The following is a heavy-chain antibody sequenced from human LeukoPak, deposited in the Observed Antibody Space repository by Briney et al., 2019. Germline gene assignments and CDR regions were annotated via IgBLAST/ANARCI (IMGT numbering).Heavy chain of an antibody. CDR3: ARGPLNWFDP. CDR1: GGSISSYY. CDR2: IYYSGST. Sequence: SSETLSLTCTVSGGSISSYYWSWIRQPPGKGLEWIGYIYYSGSTNYNPSLKSRVTISVDTSKNQFSLKLSSVTAADTAVYHCARGPLNWFDPWGQGTLVTVSS. J-gene: IGHJ5*02. V-gene: IGHV4-59*01.